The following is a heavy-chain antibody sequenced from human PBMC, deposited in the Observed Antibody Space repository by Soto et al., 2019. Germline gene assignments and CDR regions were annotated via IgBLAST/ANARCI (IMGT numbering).Heavy chain of an antibody. J-gene: IGHJ3*02. Sequence: PGGSLRLSCAASGFTFSNYAMSWIRQAPGKGLEWVSTIRETGNTYYADSVRGRFTISRDNSKNTLYLQMNSLRAEDTAVYYCAKDQEMATTGAFDIWGQGTMVTVSS. CDR1: GFTFSNYA. CDR3: AKDQEMATTGAFDI. D-gene: IGHD5-12*01. CDR2: IRETGNT. V-gene: IGHV3-23*01.